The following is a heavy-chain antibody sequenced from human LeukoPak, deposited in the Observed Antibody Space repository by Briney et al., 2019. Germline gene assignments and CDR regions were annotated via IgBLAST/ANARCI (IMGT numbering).Heavy chain of an antibody. CDR1: GGSISYYY. J-gene: IGHJ4*02. CDR3: TRGWNPDFDY. D-gene: IGHD1-1*01. V-gene: IGHV4-4*07. Sequence: SETLSLTCTVSGGSISYYYWSWIRQPAGKGLEWIGRIYTSGSTSYNPSLKGRVTMSVDTSKNQFSLRLSSVTAADTAIYYCTRGWNPDFDYWGQGSLVTVSS. CDR2: IYTSGST.